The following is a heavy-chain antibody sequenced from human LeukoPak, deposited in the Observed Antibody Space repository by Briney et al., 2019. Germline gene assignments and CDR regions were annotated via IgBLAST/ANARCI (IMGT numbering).Heavy chain of an antibody. V-gene: IGHV3-9*01. CDR3: ARDPSGSYYYFDY. Sequence: GGSLRLSCAASGFTFDDYAMHWVRQAPGKGLEWVSGISWNSGSIGYADSVKGRFTISRDNAKNSLYLQMNSLRAEDTALYYCARDPSGSYYYFDYWGQGTLVTVSS. CDR1: GFTFDDYA. CDR2: ISWNSGSI. J-gene: IGHJ4*02. D-gene: IGHD1-26*01.